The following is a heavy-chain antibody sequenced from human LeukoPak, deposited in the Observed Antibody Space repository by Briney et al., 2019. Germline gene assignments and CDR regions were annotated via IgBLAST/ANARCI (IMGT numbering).Heavy chain of an antibody. V-gene: IGHV3-30*14. J-gene: IGHJ5*02. CDR2: ILYDGLQK. CDR1: WFPLCSYL. Sequence: GGALRHSRAASWFPLCSYLVHAAPPAPGGRGVCGTVILYDGLQKQHAHSVTGRYTISQDNAKNTLYLQLSSLRAEDTAVYYCAKDRGRYNWNYGVFGQAGACFDPWGQGTLVTVSS. D-gene: IGHD1-7*01. CDR3: AKDRGRYNWNYGVFGQAGACFDP.